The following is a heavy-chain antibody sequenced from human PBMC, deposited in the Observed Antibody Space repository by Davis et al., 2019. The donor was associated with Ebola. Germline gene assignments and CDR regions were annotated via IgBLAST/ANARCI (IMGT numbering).Heavy chain of an antibody. D-gene: IGHD1-14*01. Sequence: GESLKISCAASGFTFSSYAMHWVRQAPGKGLEWVAVISYDGSNKYYADSVKGRFTISRDNSKNTLYLRMNSLRAEDTAVYYCARPGPGSRLYYYYYMDVWGKGTTVTVSS. J-gene: IGHJ6*03. V-gene: IGHV3-30-3*01. CDR1: GFTFSSYA. CDR3: ARPGPGSRLYYYYYMDV. CDR2: ISYDGSNK.